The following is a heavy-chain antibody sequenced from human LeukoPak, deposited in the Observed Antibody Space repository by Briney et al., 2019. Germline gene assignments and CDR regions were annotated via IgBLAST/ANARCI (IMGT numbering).Heavy chain of an antibody. CDR2: ISSNGGST. Sequence: GGSLRLSCAASGFTFSSYAMHWVRQALGKGLEYVSAISSNGGSTYYANSVKGRFTISRDNSKNTLYLQMGSLRAEDMAVYYCARAPGRSYGMDVWGQGTTVTVSS. CDR1: GFTFSSYA. J-gene: IGHJ6*02. V-gene: IGHV3-64*01. CDR3: ARAPGRSYGMDV. D-gene: IGHD3-10*01.